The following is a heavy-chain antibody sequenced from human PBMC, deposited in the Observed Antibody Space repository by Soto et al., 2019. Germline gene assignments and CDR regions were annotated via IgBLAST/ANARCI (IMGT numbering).Heavy chain of an antibody. V-gene: IGHV3-53*01. J-gene: IGHJ4*02. D-gene: IGHD6-13*01. CDR3: ERSFGVAAAGPFDY. Sequence: GGSLRLSCAASGFTVSSNYMSWVRQAPGKGLEWVSVIYSGGITYYADSVKGRFTISRDNAKNSLYLQMNSLRAEDTAVYYCERSFGVAAAGPFDYWGQGALVTVSS. CDR2: IYSGGIT. CDR1: GFTVSSNY.